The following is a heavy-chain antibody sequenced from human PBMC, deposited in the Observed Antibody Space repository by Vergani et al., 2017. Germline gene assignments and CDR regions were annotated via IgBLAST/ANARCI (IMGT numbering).Heavy chain of an antibody. CDR2: INHSGST. V-gene: IGHV4-34*01. D-gene: IGHD3-10*01. Sequence: VQLQQWGAGLLKPSETLSLTCAVYGGSFSGYYWSWIRQPPGKGLEWIGEINHSGSTNYNPSLKSRVTISVDTSKNQFSLKLSSVTAADTAVYYCARGHLYGSGSYYNPHYYFDYWGQGTLVTVSS. J-gene: IGHJ4*02. CDR1: GGSFSGYY. CDR3: ARGHLYGSGSYYNPHYYFDY.